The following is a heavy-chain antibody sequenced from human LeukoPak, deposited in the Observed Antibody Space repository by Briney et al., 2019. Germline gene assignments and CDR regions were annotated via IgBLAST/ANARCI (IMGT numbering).Heavy chain of an antibody. CDR2: ISFDGTHK. V-gene: IGHV3-30*01. D-gene: IGHD3-10*01. CDR3: ARARRGVLGY. Sequence: GGPLRLSCAAPGFTFRSYALPWVRPAPGQGLEWVAVISFDGTHKYYADSVKGRFTISRDNSENTLYVEMNSLRAEDTAVYYCARARRGVLGYWGQGTLVTVSS. CDR1: GFTFRSYA. J-gene: IGHJ4*02.